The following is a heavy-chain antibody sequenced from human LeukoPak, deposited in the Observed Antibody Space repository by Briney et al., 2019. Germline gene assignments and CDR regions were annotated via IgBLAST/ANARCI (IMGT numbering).Heavy chain of an antibody. CDR2: INPDGGST. V-gene: IGHV3-74*01. CDR1: GFTFSSYW. Sequence: GGSLRLSCAASGFTFSSYWMPWFRQAPGKGLVWVSRINPDGGSTAYADSVKGRFTISRDNAKNTLYLQMNSLRVEDTAVYYCARGVSGSYGLDVWGQGTTVTVSS. CDR3: ARGVSGSYGLDV. D-gene: IGHD1-1*01. J-gene: IGHJ6*02.